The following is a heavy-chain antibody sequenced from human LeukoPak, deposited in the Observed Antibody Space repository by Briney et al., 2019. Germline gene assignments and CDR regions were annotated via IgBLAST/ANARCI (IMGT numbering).Heavy chain of an antibody. CDR2: ISRNSGSI. J-gene: IGHJ6*02. CDR3: AKVDSGYYYGMDV. V-gene: IGHV3-9*01. CDR1: GFTFDDYA. D-gene: IGHD6-25*01. Sequence: PGGSLRLSCAASGFTFDDYAMHWVRQAPGKGLEWVSGISRNSGSIGYADSVKGRFTISRDNAKNSLYLQMNSLRAEDTALYYCAKVDSGYYYGMDVWGQGTTVTVSS.